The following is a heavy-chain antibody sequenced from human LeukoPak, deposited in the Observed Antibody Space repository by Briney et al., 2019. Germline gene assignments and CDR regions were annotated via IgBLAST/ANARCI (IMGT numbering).Heavy chain of an antibody. J-gene: IGHJ4*02. Sequence: SQTLSLTCAVSGHSITSHSWWSWVRQSPGKGLDWIGEIYHSGTTNYSPSLKSRVTISVDKSKNQLSLRLTSVTAAHTAVYFCSSCLFDYYYFDQWGQGTLVTVSS. CDR1: GHSITSHSW. CDR3: SSCLFDYYYFDQ. CDR2: IYHSGTT. V-gene: IGHV4-4*02. D-gene: IGHD3-10*01.